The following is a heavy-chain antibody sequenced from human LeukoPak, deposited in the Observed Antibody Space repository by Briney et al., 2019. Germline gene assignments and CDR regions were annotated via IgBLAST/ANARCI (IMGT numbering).Heavy chain of an antibody. J-gene: IGHJ5*01. CDR3: ARSSGYPFFDS. Sequence: GGSLRLSCAASGFTFSSYAMSWVRQAPGKGLEWVSAISGSGGSTYYADSVKGRFTISRDNSKNTLYLQMNSLRADDTAVYYCARSSGYPFFDSWGQGTLVTVSS. CDR2: ISGSGGST. V-gene: IGHV3-23*01. CDR1: GFTFSSYA. D-gene: IGHD3-22*01.